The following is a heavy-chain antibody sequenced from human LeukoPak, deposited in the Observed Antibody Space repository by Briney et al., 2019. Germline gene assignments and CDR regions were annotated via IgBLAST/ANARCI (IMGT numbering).Heavy chain of an antibody. CDR3: AKDREYSSGWPDAFDI. CDR2: ISGDGGGT. V-gene: IGHV3-43*02. J-gene: IGHJ3*02. Sequence: GGSLRLSCAASEFTFDDYAMHWVRQAPGKGLEWVSLISGDGGGTYYADSVKGRFTISRDNSKNSLYLQMNSLRTEDTALYYCAKDREYSSGWPDAFDIWGQGTMVTVSS. CDR1: EFTFDDYA. D-gene: IGHD6-19*01.